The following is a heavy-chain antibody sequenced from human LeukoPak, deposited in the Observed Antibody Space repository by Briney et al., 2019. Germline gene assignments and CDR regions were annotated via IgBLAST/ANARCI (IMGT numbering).Heavy chain of an antibody. D-gene: IGHD5-18*01. CDR3: VSPRGFSYGYFDY. CDR1: GGSISSSSAY. CDR2: IYYSKNT. V-gene: IGHV4-39*01. J-gene: IGHJ4*02. Sequence: SETLSLTCTVSGGSISSSSAYWGWIRKPPGKGLEWIGSIYYSKNTYHNPSLKSRVTISADTSKNQFSLTLGSVSATDTAVYYCVSPRGFSYGYFDYWGQGTLVTVSS.